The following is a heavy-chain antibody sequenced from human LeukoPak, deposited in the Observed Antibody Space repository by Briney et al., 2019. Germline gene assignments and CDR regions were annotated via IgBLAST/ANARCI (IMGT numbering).Heavy chain of an antibody. V-gene: IGHV3-74*01. CDR3: ATSARTYIGSSLDY. D-gene: IGHD2-15*01. J-gene: IGHJ4*02. CDR2: ISSDASIT. Sequence: GGSLRLSCAASGLTFSTYWMHWVRQDPGKGLVWVSRISSDASITSYADPVKDRFTISRDNAKNTLYLQMNSLRAEDTALYYCATSARTYIGSSLDYWGQGTLVTVSS. CDR1: GLTFSTYW.